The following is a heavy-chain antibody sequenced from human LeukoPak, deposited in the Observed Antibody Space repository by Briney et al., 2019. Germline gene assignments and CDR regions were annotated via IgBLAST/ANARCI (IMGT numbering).Heavy chain of an antibody. J-gene: IGHJ4*02. V-gene: IGHV4-59*01. CDR3: ARGVTALGY. Sequence: PSETLSVTCTVSGGSISSFHWSWIRQPPGKGLECTGHIYDSGGTNYNPSLKSRVAISVDTSKNQFSLRLSSVTAADTAVYYCARGVTALGYWGQGTLVTVSS. D-gene: IGHD2-21*02. CDR1: GGSISSFH. CDR2: IYDSGGT.